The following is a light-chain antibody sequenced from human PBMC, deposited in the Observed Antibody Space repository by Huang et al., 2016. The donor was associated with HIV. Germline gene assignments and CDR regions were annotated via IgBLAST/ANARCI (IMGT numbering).Light chain of an antibody. J-gene: IGKJ4*01. Sequence: EIVLTQSPVTLSLSPGQRATLSCRASHSVGTYLAWYQQKPGQPPKLLIYDASNRATGIPARFSGSGSRTDFTLTITNLAPEDFAVYYCQQRSNWPLTFGGGTKVDIK. V-gene: IGKV3-11*01. CDR3: QQRSNWPLT. CDR1: HSVGTY. CDR2: DAS.